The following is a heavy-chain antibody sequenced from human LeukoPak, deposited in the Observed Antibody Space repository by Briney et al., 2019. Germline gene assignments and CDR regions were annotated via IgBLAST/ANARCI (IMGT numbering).Heavy chain of an antibody. V-gene: IGHV4-61*02. CDR3: ARVPRGSTVGTLPYFYYYMDV. J-gene: IGHJ6*03. D-gene: IGHD1-26*01. CDR2: IYNSWTT. CDR1: GDSVSSGSNY. Sequence: PSETLSLTCTVSGDSVSSGSNYWSWIRQPAGTGLEWIGRIYNSWTTNYNPSLKSRVTISVDTSKNQFSLKLSSVTAADTAVYYCARVPRGSTVGTLPYFYYYMDVWGKGTTVIVSS.